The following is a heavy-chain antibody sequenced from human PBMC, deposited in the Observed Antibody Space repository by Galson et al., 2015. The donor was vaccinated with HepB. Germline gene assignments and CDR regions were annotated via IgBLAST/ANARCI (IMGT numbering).Heavy chain of an antibody. J-gene: IGHJ4*02. CDR3: ARHPGRGSVGYAFDL. V-gene: IGHV4-59*08. CDR1: PGSINNYY. Sequence: ETLSLTCSVSPGSINNYYWSWIRQSPGNRLEWIGYIYYNGDTTYNPSLGYRVGMSVDTSINQVSLWLTSVTAADTAVYYCARHPGRGSVGYAFDLWGRGNLVTVSA. CDR2: IYYNGDT. D-gene: IGHD5-12*01.